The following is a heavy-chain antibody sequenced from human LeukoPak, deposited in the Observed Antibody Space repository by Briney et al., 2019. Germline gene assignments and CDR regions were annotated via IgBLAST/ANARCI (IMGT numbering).Heavy chain of an antibody. CDR2: IYPGDSDT. J-gene: IGHJ5*02. Sequence: GESLQISCKGSGYSFTSYWIGWVRQMPGKGLEWMGIIYPGDSDTRYSPSFQGQVTISADKSISTAYLQWSSLKASDTAMYYCARSPTYYYDSSGLRVWFDPWGQGTLVTVSS. CDR3: ARSPTYYYDSSGLRVWFDP. V-gene: IGHV5-51*01. D-gene: IGHD3-22*01. CDR1: GYSFTSYW.